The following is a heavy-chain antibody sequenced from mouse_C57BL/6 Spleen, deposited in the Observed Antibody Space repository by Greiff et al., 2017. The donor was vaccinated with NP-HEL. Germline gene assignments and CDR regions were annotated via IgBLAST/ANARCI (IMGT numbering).Heavy chain of an antibody. CDR2: IDPANGNT. D-gene: IGHD1-1*01. V-gene: IGHV14-3*01. Sequence: VQLKESVAELVRPGASVKLSCTASGFNIKNTYMHWVKQRPEQGLEWIGRIDPANGNTKYAPKFQGKATITADTSSNTAYLQLSSLTSEDTAIYYCARGNYYGSSPFDYWGQGTTLTVSS. CDR1: GFNIKNTY. CDR3: ARGNYYGSSPFDY. J-gene: IGHJ2*01.